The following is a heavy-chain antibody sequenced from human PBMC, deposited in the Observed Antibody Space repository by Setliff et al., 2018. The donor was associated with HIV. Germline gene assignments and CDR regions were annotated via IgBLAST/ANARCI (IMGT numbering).Heavy chain of an antibody. CDR2: IFYSGIT. CDR1: GGSFTSRSYY. J-gene: IGHJ3*02. CDR3: ARSKTFYDFWGGYYTHGAFKI. Sequence: PSETLSLTCTVSGGSFTSRSYYWGWIRQPPGKELGWIGSIFYSGITYYNPSLKSRVTISVDTSKNQFSLNLTSVTAADTAVYYCARSKTFYDFWGGYYTHGAFKIWGLGTMVTVSS. V-gene: IGHV4-39*01. D-gene: IGHD3-3*01.